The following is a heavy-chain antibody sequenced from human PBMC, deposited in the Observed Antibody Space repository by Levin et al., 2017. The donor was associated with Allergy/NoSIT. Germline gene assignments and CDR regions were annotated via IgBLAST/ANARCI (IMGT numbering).Heavy chain of an antibody. J-gene: IGHJ4*02. Sequence: PSETLSLTCAASGFTVYSYAIHWVRQAPGRGPEWVSGISGSGTTTDYADSVKGRFTISRDNSKNTVYMEMNSLRVDDTALSYCARSKMRCSGGSCYSGFDAWGQGTEVTVSS. D-gene: IGHD2-15*01. V-gene: IGHV3-23*01. CDR3: ARSKMRCSGGSCYSGFDA. CDR1: GFTVYSYA. CDR2: ISGSGTTT.